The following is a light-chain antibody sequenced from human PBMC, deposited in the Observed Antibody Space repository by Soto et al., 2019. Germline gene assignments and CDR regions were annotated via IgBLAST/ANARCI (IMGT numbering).Light chain of an antibody. CDR3: QQYKSYST. V-gene: IGKV1-5*01. Sequence: DIQMTQSPSTLSGSVGDRVTLTCRASQSLNSRLAWYQQRPGKAPKLLIYDASTLESGVPSRFSGSGSGTEFTLTINNLQPDDLATYICQQYKSYSTFGRGTKVDI. CDR1: QSLNSR. J-gene: IGKJ1*01. CDR2: DAS.